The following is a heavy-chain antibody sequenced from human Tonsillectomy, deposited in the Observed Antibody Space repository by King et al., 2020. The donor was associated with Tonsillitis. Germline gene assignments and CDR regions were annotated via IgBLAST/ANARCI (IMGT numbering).Heavy chain of an antibody. Sequence: VQLVQSGAEVKKPGASVKVSCKASGYTFTGYYMHWVRQAPGQGFEWMGWINPNSGGTNYAQKFQGRVTMTRDTSISTAYMELSRLRSDDTAVYYCARVGYYGSGSYLNWFDPWGQGTLVTVSS. V-gene: IGHV1-2*02. D-gene: IGHD3-10*01. CDR3: ARVGYYGSGSYLNWFDP. CDR1: GYTFTGYY. J-gene: IGHJ5*02. CDR2: INPNSGGT.